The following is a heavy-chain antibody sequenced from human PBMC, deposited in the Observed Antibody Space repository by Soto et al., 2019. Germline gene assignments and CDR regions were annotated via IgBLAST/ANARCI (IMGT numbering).Heavy chain of an antibody. CDR3: ARGRNSGSYYYYYYGMDV. Sequence: QVQLQQWGAGLLKPSETLSLTCAVYGGSFSGYYWSWIRQPPGKGLEWIGEINHSGSTNYNPSLKSRVTISVDTSKNQFSLKLSSVTAADTAVYYCARGRNSGSYYYYYYGMDVWGQGTTVTVSS. D-gene: IGHD1-26*01. CDR2: INHSGST. J-gene: IGHJ6*02. CDR1: GGSFSGYY. V-gene: IGHV4-34*01.